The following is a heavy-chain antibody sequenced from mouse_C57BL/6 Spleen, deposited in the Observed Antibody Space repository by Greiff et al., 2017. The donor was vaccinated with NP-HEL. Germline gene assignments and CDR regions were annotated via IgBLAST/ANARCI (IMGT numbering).Heavy chain of an antibody. CDR2: IDPSDSYT. CDR1: GYTFTSYW. Sequence: QVQLQQPGAELVMPGASVKLSCKASGYTFTSYWMHWVKQRPGQGLEWIGEIDPSDSYTNYNQKFKGKSTLTVDKSSSTAYMQLSSLTSEDSAVYCCASGVYGNYGYFDVWGTGTTVTVSS. D-gene: IGHD2-1*01. V-gene: IGHV1-69*01. J-gene: IGHJ1*03. CDR3: ASGVYGNYGYFDV.